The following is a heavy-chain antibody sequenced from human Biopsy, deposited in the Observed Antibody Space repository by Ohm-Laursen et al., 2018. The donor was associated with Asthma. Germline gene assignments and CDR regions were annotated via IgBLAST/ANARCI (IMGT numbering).Heavy chain of an antibody. V-gene: IGHV3-30*18. CDR2: ILFDGRKI. J-gene: IGHJ4*02. CDR3: AKDRVAGRSYYFDY. Sequence: RSLRLSCTAPGFNFHNYGMNWVRRAPGKGLEGVAQILFDGRKINYPDSVKGRFTISRDNSKNMVYLQMNSLRPEDTAVYYCAKDRVAGRSYYFDYWGQGSLVSVSS. D-gene: IGHD6-13*01. CDR1: GFNFHNYG.